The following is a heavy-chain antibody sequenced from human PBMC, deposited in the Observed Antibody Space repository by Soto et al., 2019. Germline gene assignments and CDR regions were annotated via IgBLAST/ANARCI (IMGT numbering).Heavy chain of an antibody. J-gene: IGHJ5*02. D-gene: IGHD3-3*01. Sequence: GASVKVSCKASGYTFTSYYTHWVRQAPGQGLEWMGIINPSGGSTSYAQKFQGRVTMTRDTSTSTIYVDPSNLRSEDKASCFSAGETTGDYDVRSGMVSANWFDPWGQGTLVTVSS. CDR2: INPSGGST. V-gene: IGHV1-46*01. CDR3: AGETTGDYDVRSGMVSANWFDP. CDR1: GYTFTSYY.